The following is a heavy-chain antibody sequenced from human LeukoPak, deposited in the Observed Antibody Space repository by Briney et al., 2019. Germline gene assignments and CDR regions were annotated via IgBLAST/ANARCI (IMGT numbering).Heavy chain of an antibody. D-gene: IGHD6-19*01. V-gene: IGHV3-21*01. CDR2: ISSSSSYI. CDR1: GFTFSSYS. Sequence: GGSLRLSCAASGFTFSSYSMNWVRQAPGKGLEWVSSISSSSSYIYYADSVKGRFTIFRDNAKNSLYLQMNSLRAEDTAVYYCARDPSAVAVIGYFDYWGQGTLVTVSS. J-gene: IGHJ4*02. CDR3: ARDPSAVAVIGYFDY.